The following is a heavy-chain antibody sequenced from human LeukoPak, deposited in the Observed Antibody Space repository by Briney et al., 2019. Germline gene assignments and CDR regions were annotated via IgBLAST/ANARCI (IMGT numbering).Heavy chain of an antibody. CDR1: GFTFSSYS. CDR3: ARPLEYCSSTSCSDY. D-gene: IGHD2-2*01. CDR2: ISSSSSCI. V-gene: IGHV3-21*01. J-gene: IGHJ4*02. Sequence: GGSLRLSCAASGFTFSSYSMNWVRQAPGKGLEWVSSISSSSSCIYYADSVKGRFTISRDNAKNSLYLQMNSLRAEDTAVYYCARPLEYCSSTSCSDYWGQGALVTVSS.